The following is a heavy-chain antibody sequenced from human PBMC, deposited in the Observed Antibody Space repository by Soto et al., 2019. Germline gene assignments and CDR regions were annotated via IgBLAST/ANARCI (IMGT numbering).Heavy chain of an antibody. CDR1: GYTFSNYG. Sequence: GASVKVSCKASGYTFSNYGISWLRQAPGQGLEWMGWISAYNGNTKYAQKLQGRVTMTTDTSTSTAYMELRSLRSDDTAVYYCARDSPPVDYWGQGTLVTVSS. CDR2: ISAYNGNT. J-gene: IGHJ4*02. CDR3: ARDSPPVDY. V-gene: IGHV1-18*01.